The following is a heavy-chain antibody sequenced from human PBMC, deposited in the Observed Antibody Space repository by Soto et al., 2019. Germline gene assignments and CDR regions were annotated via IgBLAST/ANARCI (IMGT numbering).Heavy chain of an antibody. CDR3: ARDPDGIIDFDY. Sequence: GGSLRLSCAASGFTFSTYWMTWVRQAPGKGLEWVANIKRDGSEKYYVDSVKGRFTISRDNAKNSLSLQMSSLRAEDTAVYYCARDPDGIIDFDYWGQGTQVTVSS. J-gene: IGHJ4*02. V-gene: IGHV3-7*01. CDR2: IKRDGSEK. D-gene: IGHD3-10*01. CDR1: GFTFSTYW.